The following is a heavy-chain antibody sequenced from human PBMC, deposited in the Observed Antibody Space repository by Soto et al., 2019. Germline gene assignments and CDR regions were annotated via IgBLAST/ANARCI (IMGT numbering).Heavy chain of an antibody. D-gene: IGHD3-22*01. V-gene: IGHV1-69*13. J-gene: IGHJ6*02. Sequence: SVKVSCKASGGTFSSYAISWVRQAPGQGLEWMGGIIPIFGTANYAQKFQGRVTITADESTSTAYMELSSLRSEDTAVYYCARDQESPYYYDSSGYYYYGMDVWGQGTTVTVYS. CDR1: GGTFSSYA. CDR2: IIPIFGTA. CDR3: ARDQESPYYYDSSGYYYYGMDV.